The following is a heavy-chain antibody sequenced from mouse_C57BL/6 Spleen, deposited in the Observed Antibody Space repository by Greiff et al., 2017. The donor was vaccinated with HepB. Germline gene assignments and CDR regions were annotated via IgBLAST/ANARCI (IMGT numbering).Heavy chain of an antibody. Sequence: QVQLKQPGAELVKPGASVKLSCKASGYTFTSYWMQWVKQRPGQGLEWIGEIDPSDSYTNYNQKFKGKATLTVDTSSSTAYMQLSSLTSEDSAVYYCARRRDYYGSFDYWGQGTTLTVSS. V-gene: IGHV1-50*01. CDR2: IDPSDSYT. CDR3: ARRRDYYGSFDY. CDR1: GYTFTSYW. D-gene: IGHD1-1*01. J-gene: IGHJ2*01.